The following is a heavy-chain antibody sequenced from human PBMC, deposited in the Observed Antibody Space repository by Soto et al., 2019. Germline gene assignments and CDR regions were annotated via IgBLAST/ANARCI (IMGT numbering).Heavy chain of an antibody. CDR3: AKGGAVAGRVDIYYYYGMDV. CDR2: ISWNSGSI. Sequence: GGSLSLSCAASGFTFDDYAMHWVRQAPGKGLEWVSGISWNSGSIGYADSVKGRFTISRDNAKNSLYLQMNSLRAEETALYYCAKGGAVAGRVDIYYYYGMDVWGQGTTVTVSS. J-gene: IGHJ6*02. D-gene: IGHD6-19*01. V-gene: IGHV3-9*01. CDR1: GFTFDDYA.